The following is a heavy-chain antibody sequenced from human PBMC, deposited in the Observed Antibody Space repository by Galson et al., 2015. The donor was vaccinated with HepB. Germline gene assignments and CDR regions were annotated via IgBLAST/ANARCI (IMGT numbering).Heavy chain of an antibody. CDR2: ISGSGDFI. CDR1: GFSFSRYE. V-gene: IGHV3-48*03. D-gene: IGHD2-8*01. CDR3: ARVDVVLKVFAIFDL. J-gene: IGHJ4*02. Sequence: SLRLSCAASGFSFSRYEMNWVRQAPGKGLEWVSYISGSGDFIFYADSVKGRFTISRDNAKNSLYLQMNSLRAEDTAIYYCARVDVVLKVFAIFDLWGQGTLATVSS.